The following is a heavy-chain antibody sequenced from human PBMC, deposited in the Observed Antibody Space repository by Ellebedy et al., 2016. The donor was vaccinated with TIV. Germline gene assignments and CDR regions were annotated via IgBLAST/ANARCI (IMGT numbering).Heavy chain of an antibody. J-gene: IGHJ5*02. V-gene: IGHV4-39*01. CDR3: ARMITFGGVIVSIPNWFDP. Sequence: SETLSLXXTVSGGSISSSSYYWCWIRQPPGKGLEWIGSIYYSGSTYYNPSLKSRVTISVDTSKNQFSLELSSVTAADTAVYYCARMITFGGVIVSIPNWFDPWGQGTLVTVSS. D-gene: IGHD3-16*02. CDR2: IYYSGST. CDR1: GGSISSSSYY.